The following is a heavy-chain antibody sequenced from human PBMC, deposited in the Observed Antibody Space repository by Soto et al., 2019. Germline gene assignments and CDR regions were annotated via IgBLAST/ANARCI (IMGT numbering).Heavy chain of an antibody. CDR3: ARGMDITTKWYFDL. J-gene: IGHJ2*01. D-gene: IGHD2-2*03. Sequence: GSLELSCAASGFTFSSYDVHWVRQATGKGLEWVSAIGTAGDTYYLGSVKGRFTISRENAKNSLYLQMNSLRAGDTAVYYCARGMDITTKWYFDLWGRGTLVTVSS. CDR1: GFTFSSYD. V-gene: IGHV3-13*01. CDR2: IGTAGDT.